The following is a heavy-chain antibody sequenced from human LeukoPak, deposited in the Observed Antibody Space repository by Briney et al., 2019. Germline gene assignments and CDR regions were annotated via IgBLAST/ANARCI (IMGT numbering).Heavy chain of an antibody. Sequence: SETLSLTCTVSGGSISSGDYYWSWIRQPPGKGLGWIGYIYYSGSTYYNPSLKSRVTISVDTSKNQFSLKLSSVTAADTAVYYCARERRDGSWGYFVYWGQGTLVTVSS. J-gene: IGHJ4*02. V-gene: IGHV4-30-4*01. CDR1: GGSISSGDYY. CDR3: ARERRDGSWGYFVY. CDR2: IYYSGST. D-gene: IGHD5-24*01.